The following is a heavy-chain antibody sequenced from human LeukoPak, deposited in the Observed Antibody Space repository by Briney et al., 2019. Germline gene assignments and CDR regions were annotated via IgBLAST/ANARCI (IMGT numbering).Heavy chain of an antibody. CDR3: ARDFKAGDGHWSFDL. CDR1: GFTFSSYG. V-gene: IGHV3-23*01. Sequence: GGSLRLSCAASGFTFSSYGMSWVRQAPGQGLEWVSSISGSGDSTYYADSVKGRFTISRDNSKNTLYLLMNSLTAGDTAVYYCARDFKAGDGHWSFDLWGRGILVTVFS. D-gene: IGHD4-17*01. J-gene: IGHJ2*01. CDR2: ISGSGDST.